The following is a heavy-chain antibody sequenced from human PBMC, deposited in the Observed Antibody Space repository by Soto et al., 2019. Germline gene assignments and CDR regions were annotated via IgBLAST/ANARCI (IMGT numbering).Heavy chain of an antibody. Sequence: ASVKVSCKASGYTFTGYYMHWVRQAPGQGLEWMGWINPNSGGTNYAQKFQGWVTMTRDTSISTAYMELSRLRSDDTAVYYCARAPLGLFSSSSCHTRSYYGMDVWGQGTTVTVSS. D-gene: IGHD2-2*01. J-gene: IGHJ6*02. CDR1: GYTFTGYY. CDR3: ARAPLGLFSSSSCHTRSYYGMDV. CDR2: INPNSGGT. V-gene: IGHV1-2*04.